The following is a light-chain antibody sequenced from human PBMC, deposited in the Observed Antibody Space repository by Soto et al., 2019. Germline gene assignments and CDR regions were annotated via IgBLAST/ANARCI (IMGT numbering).Light chain of an antibody. CDR1: QDISNY. CDR3: QQYDNLPPT. V-gene: IGKV1-33*01. Sequence: DIQMTQSPSSLSASVGDRVTITCQASQDISNYLNWYQQKPGKAPKLLIYDASNLETGVPSRFSGSGSGTDFTFTISSLQPEDIETYYCQQYDNLPPTLGGGTNVDIK. J-gene: IGKJ4*01. CDR2: DAS.